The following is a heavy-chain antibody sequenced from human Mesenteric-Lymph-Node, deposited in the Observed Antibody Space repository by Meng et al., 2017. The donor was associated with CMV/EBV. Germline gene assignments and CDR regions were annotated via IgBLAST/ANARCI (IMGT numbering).Heavy chain of an antibody. Sequence: SCTVSGGSISSGGYYWSWIRQHPGQGLEWIGYIYYSGSTYYNPSLKSRVTISVDTSKNQFSLKLSSVTAADTAVYYCARGQQVLTGLDYWGQGTLVTVSS. D-gene: IGHD6-13*01. CDR2: IYYSGST. J-gene: IGHJ4*02. CDR3: ARGQQVLTGLDY. V-gene: IGHV4-31*02. CDR1: GGSISSGGYY.